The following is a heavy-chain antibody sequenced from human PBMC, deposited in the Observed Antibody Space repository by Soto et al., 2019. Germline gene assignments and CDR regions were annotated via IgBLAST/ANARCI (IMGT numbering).Heavy chain of an antibody. V-gene: IGHV3-23*01. CDR1: GFTFTTMA. J-gene: IGHJ6*03. D-gene: IGHD6-6*01. CDR3: ATDRPARPNYYYYYMDV. Sequence: EVQLLESGGGLVQPGGSRGPSLEAPGFTFTTMAMTGFPQAPGKGLEWVSAFSGSGGTTYYPDSVKGRFTISRDNSKNTLYLQMNSLRAEDTAVYYCATDRPARPNYYYYYMDVWGKGTTVTVSS. CDR2: FSGSGGTT.